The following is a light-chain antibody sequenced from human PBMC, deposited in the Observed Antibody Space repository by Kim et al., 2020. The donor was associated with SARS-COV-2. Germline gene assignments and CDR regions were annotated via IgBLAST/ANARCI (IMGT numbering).Light chain of an antibody. CDR2: WAS. V-gene: IGKV4-1*01. J-gene: IGKJ2*01. CDR3: QQYYSTPYT. CDR1: QRVLYSSNNKNY. Sequence: RAPINCKSSQRVLYSSNNKNYLAWYQQKPGQPPKLLIYWASTRESGVPDRFSGSGSGTDFTLTISSLQAEDVAVYYCQQYYSTPYTFGQGTKLEI.